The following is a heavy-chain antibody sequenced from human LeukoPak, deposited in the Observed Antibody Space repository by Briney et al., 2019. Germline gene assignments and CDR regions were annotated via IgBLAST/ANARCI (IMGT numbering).Heavy chain of an antibody. CDR2: ISSSSSYI. J-gene: IGHJ4*02. D-gene: IGHD6-13*01. Sequence: PGGSLRLSCAASGFTFSSYSMNWVRQAPGKGLGWVSSISSSSSYIYYADSVKGRFTISRDNAKSSLYLQMNSLRAEDTAVYYCARVPSSSWYTNDFWGQGTLVTVSS. CDR3: ARVPSSSWYTNDF. CDR1: GFTFSSYS. V-gene: IGHV3-21*01.